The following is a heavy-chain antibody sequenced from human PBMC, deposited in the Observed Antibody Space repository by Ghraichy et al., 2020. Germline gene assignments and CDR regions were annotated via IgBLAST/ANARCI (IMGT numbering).Heavy chain of an antibody. CDR1: GGSISSYY. V-gene: IGHV4-59*01. Sequence: SETLSLTCTVSGGSISSYYWSWIRQPPGKGLEWIGYIYYSGSTNYNPSLKSRVTISVDTSKNQFSLKLSSVTAADTAVYYCARTPFYYYYYYMDVWGKGTTVTVSS. CDR3: ARTPFYYYYYYMDV. CDR2: IYYSGST. J-gene: IGHJ6*03.